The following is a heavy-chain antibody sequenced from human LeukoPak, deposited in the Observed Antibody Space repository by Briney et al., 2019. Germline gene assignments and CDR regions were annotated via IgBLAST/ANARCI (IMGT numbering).Heavy chain of an antibody. Sequence: GASVKVSCKASGYTFTSYDINWVRQAPGQGLEWMGWMNPNSGNTGYAHKFQGRVTITRNTSINKAYKELSSRTSNDAAVYYMAGFMRGSDACDMWGQGTRVTLS. CDR3: AGFMRGSDACDM. CDR2: MNPNSGNT. J-gene: IGHJ3*02. CDR1: GYTFTSYD. D-gene: IGHD1-26*01. V-gene: IGHV1-8*03.